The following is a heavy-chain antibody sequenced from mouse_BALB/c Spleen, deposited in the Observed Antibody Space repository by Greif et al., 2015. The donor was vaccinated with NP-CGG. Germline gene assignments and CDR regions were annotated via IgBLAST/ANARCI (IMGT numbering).Heavy chain of an antibody. CDR2: IDPENGDT. V-gene: IGHV14-4*02. Sequence: EVKLVESGAELVRSGASVKLSCTASGFNIKDYYMHWVKQRPEQGLEWIGWIDPENGDTEYAPKFQGKATMTADTSSNTAYLQLSSLTPEDTAVYYCNPYYDGFAYWGQGTLVTVSA. CDR3: NPYYDGFAY. CDR1: GFNIKDYY. D-gene: IGHD1-1*01. J-gene: IGHJ3*01.